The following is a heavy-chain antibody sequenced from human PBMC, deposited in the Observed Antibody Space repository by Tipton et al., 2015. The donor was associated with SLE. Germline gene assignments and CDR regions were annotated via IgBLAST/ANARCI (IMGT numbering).Heavy chain of an antibody. J-gene: IGHJ2*01. V-gene: IGHV1-69*05. Sequence: QSGPEVKKPGSSVKVSCKASGGTFSSYAISWVRQAPGQGLEWMGGIIPIFGTANYAQKFQGRVTITTDESTSTAYMELSSLRSEDTAVYYCARAPPEQLGGDWYFDLWGRGTLVTVSS. CDR3: ARAPPEQLGGDWYFDL. CDR1: GGTFSSYA. D-gene: IGHD6-6*01. CDR2: IIPIFGTA.